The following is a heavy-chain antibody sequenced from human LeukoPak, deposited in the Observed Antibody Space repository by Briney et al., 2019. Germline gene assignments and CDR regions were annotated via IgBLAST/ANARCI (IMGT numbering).Heavy chain of an antibody. CDR3: AKSLRGTRSYYYYYMDV. Sequence: GGSLRLSCAASGFTFSSYAMSWVRQAPGEGLEWVSTMSTNGVATYYADSVKGRFTISRDNSKNTLYLQMNSLRADDTAVYYCAKSLRGTRSYYYYYMDVWGKGTTATVSS. V-gene: IGHV3-23*01. CDR2: MSTNGVAT. J-gene: IGHJ6*03. D-gene: IGHD3-16*01. CDR1: GFTFSSYA.